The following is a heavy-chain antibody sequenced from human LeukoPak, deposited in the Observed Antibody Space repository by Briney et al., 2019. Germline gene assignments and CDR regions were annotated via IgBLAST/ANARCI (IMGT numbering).Heavy chain of an antibody. Sequence: PGGSLRLSCAASGFNFSNYWMTWLRQAPGKGLEWVTNIKKDGSDKDYVDSVKGRFTVSRDNAKNTMSLQMTSLRADDTAIYFCARRGYNFGYYYYYYMDVWGKGTTVTVSS. V-gene: IGHV3-7*03. CDR1: GFNFSNYW. D-gene: IGHD1-1*01. CDR3: ARRGYNFGYYYYYYMDV. CDR2: IKKDGSDK. J-gene: IGHJ6*03.